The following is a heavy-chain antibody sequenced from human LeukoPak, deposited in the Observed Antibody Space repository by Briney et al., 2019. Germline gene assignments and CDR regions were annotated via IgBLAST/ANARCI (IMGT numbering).Heavy chain of an antibody. J-gene: IGHJ5*02. D-gene: IGHD1-26*01. V-gene: IGHV1-46*01. CDR1: GYTFTGYY. CDR2: INPSGGST. Sequence: GASVPVSCQASGYTFTGYYIHWVRQAPGQGFECMGIINPSGGSTRYAQTFQGRVTMTSVMSTSTVYMELSSLRSEDTAVYYCAREGVGATTYVWFDHWGQGTLVTVSS. CDR3: AREGVGATTYVWFDH.